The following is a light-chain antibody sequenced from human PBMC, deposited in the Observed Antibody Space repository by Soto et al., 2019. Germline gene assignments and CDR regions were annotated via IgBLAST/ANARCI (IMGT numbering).Light chain of an antibody. J-gene: IGKJ3*01. Sequence: ERVMTQSPATLSVSPGERATLSCRARQSVSSNLAWYQQKPGQAPRLLIYGASTRATGIPARFSGSGSGTEFTLTISSLQSEDFAVYYCQQAGTFGPGTKVDIK. CDR2: GAS. V-gene: IGKV3-15*01. CDR3: QQAGT. CDR1: QSVSSN.